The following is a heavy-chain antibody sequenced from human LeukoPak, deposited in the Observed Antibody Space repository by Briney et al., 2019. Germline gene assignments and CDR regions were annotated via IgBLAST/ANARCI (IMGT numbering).Heavy chain of an antibody. CDR2: VDPEDGET. V-gene: IGHV1-69-2*01. CDR3: ATGDRITMIVVVPFQH. CDR1: GYTFTDYY. J-gene: IGHJ1*01. D-gene: IGHD3-22*01. Sequence: ASVKIFCKVSGYTFTDYYMHWVQQAPGKGLEWMGLVDPEDGETIYAEKFQGRVTITADTSTDTAYMELSSLRSEDTAVYYCATGDRITMIVVVPFQHWGQGTLVTVSS.